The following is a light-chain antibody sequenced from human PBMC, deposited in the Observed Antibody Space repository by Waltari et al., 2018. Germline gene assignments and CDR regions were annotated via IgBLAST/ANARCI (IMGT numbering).Light chain of an antibody. CDR3: PHYGSSPLIT. J-gene: IGKJ5*01. CDR2: GAS. Sequence: EIVLTQSPGTLSLSPGARATLSCRASQTVSSSYLAWYQQKPDQAPRLLIYGASSRATGIPDRFSVSGSGTDFTLTISRLEPEDFAVYYCPHYGSSPLITFGQGTRLEIK. V-gene: IGKV3-20*01. CDR1: QTVSSSY.